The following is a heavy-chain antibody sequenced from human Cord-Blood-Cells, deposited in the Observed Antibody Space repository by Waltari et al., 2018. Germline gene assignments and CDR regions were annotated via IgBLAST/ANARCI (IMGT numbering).Heavy chain of an antibody. CDR2: IWYDGSNK. D-gene: IGHD1-1*01. Sequence: QVQLVESGGGVVQPGRSLRLSCAASGFTFSSYGMHWVRQAPGTGLEWVAVIWYDGSNKYYADSVKGRFTISRDNSKNTLYLQMNSLRAEDTAVYYCARDAGGNYYFDYWGQGTLVTVSS. CDR3: ARDAGGNYYFDY. V-gene: IGHV3-33*01. J-gene: IGHJ4*02. CDR1: GFTFSSYG.